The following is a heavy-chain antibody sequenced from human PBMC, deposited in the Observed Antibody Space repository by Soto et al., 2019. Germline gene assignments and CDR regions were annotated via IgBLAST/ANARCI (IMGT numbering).Heavy chain of an antibody. CDR3: ARAPGGLGYCSGGSCYPY. V-gene: IGHV3-21*01. CDR2: ISSSSSYI. Sequence: EVQLVESGGGLVKPGGSLRLSCAASGFTFSSYSMNWVRQAPGKGLEWVSSISSSSSYIYYADSLKGRFTISRDNAKNSLYLQMNSLRAEDTAVYYCARAPGGLGYCSGGSCYPYWGQGTLVTVSS. CDR1: GFTFSSYS. D-gene: IGHD2-15*01. J-gene: IGHJ4*02.